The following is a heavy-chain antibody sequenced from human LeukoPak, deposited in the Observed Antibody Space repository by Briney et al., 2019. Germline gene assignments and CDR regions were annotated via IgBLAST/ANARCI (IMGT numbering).Heavy chain of an antibody. CDR3: ARVRGYDYVWGSYTRPDAFDI. CDR2: IYTSGST. J-gene: IGHJ3*02. CDR1: GGSISSYY. D-gene: IGHD3-16*01. V-gene: IGHV4-4*07. Sequence: SETLSLTCTVSGGSISSYYWSWIRQPAGKGLEWIGRIYTSGSTNYNPSLKSRVTMSVDTSKNQFSLKLSSVTAADTAVYYCARVRGYDYVWGSYTRPDAFDIWGQGTMVTVSS.